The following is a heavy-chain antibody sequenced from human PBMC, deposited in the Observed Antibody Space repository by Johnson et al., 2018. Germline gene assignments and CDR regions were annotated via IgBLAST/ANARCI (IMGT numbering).Heavy chain of an antibody. Sequence: VQLVESGGGVVQPGRSLRLSCAASGFTFSSYGMHWVRQAPGKGLEWVAVISYDGSNKYYADSVKGRFTISRDNSKNTLYLQMNSLRAEDTAVYYCARDWVVVDATEAFDIWGQGTMVTVSS. V-gene: IGHV3-30*03. CDR1: GFTFSSYG. D-gene: IGHD2-15*01. J-gene: IGHJ3*02. CDR3: ARDWVVVDATEAFDI. CDR2: ISYDGSNK.